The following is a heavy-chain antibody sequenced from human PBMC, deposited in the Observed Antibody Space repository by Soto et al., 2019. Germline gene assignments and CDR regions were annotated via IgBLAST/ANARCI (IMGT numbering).Heavy chain of an antibody. CDR1: GFTVSSNY. V-gene: IGHV3-66*01. J-gene: IGHJ5*02. Sequence: EVQLVESGGGLVQPGGSLRLSCAVSGFTVSSNYMSWVRQAPGKGLEWVSVIYSGGSTYYADSVKGRFTISRDNSKNTLYLQMTSLRAEYTAVNECAREGVRSPVSSWGQGTLVTASS. CDR3: AREGVRSPVSS. CDR2: IYSGGST. D-gene: IGHD4-17*01.